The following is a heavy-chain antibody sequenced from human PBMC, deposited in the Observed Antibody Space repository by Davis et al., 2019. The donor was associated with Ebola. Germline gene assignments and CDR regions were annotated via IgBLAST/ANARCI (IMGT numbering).Heavy chain of an antibody. CDR2: IYYSGST. CDR3: ARVWNDYGSGSYYDY. D-gene: IGHD3-10*01. CDR1: GGSISSYY. V-gene: IGHV4-59*01. Sequence: SETLSLTCTVSGGSISSYYWSWIRQPPGKGLEWIGYIYYSGSTTYNPSLESRVTMSVDTSNNQFSLKLSSVTTADTAVYYCARVWNDYGSGSYYDYWGQGILVTVSS. J-gene: IGHJ4*02.